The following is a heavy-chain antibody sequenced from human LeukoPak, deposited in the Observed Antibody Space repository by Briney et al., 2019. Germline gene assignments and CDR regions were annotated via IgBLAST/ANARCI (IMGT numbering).Heavy chain of an antibody. CDR1: GGSISSYY. J-gene: IGHJ4*02. Sequence: SETLSLTCTVSGGSISSYYWSWIRQPPGKGLEWIGYIYYSGSTNYNPSLKSRVTISVDTSKNQYSLKLNSVTAADTAVYYCARERAYSGSYTLFDYWGQGTLVTVSS. V-gene: IGHV4-59*01. D-gene: IGHD1-26*01. CDR3: ARERAYSGSYTLFDY. CDR2: IYYSGST.